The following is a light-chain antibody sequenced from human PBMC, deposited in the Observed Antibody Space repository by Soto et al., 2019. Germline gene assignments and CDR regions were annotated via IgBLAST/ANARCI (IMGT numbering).Light chain of an antibody. CDR3: SSYAGSNNNYV. CDR2: DVS. CDR1: SSDVGGYNY. Sequence: QSALTQPASVSGSPGQSITISYTGTSSDVGGYNYVSWYQQHPGKAPKLMIYDVSKRPSGVPDRFSGSRSGNTASLTVSGLQAEDEADYYCSSYAGSNNNYVFGTGTKVTVL. J-gene: IGLJ1*01. V-gene: IGLV2-8*01.